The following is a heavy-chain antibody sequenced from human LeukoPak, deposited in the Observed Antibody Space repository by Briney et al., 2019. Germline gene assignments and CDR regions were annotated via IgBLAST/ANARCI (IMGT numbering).Heavy chain of an antibody. CDR2: ISAYNGNT. J-gene: IGHJ4*02. D-gene: IGHD3-9*01. V-gene: IGHV1-18*01. CDR3: ARDGDILTGYYPSPSVDY. Sequence: ASVTVSCKASGYTFTSYGISWVRQAPGQGLEWMGWISAYNGNTNYAQKLQGRVTMTTDTSTSTAYMELRSLRSDDTAVYYCARDGDILTGYYPSPSVDYWGQGTLVTVSS. CDR1: GYTFTSYG.